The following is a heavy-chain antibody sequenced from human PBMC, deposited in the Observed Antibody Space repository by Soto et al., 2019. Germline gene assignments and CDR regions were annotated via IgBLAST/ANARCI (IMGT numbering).Heavy chain of an antibody. CDR3: TREWDTWLRIGALWLEYNWFDP. D-gene: IGHD5-12*01. Sequence: GRPLRQSCAASGVATSNACKSRVRHAPGKGLEWVGRIKSKTDGGTTDYAAPVKGRFTISRDDSKNTLYLQMNSLKTEDTAVYYCTREWDTWLRIGALWLEYNWFDP. J-gene: IGHJ5*02. CDR2: IKSKTDGGTT. V-gene: IGHV3-15*01. CDR1: GVATSNAC.